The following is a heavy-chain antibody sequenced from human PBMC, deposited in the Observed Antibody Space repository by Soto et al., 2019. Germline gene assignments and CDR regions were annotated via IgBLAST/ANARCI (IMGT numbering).Heavy chain of an antibody. V-gene: IGHV1-18*01. CDR2: ISAYNGNT. J-gene: IGHJ6*02. Sequence: ASGKVSCKASGYTFTSYRISWVRQAPGQGLEWMGWISAYNGNTNYAQKLQGRVTMTTDTSTSTAYMELRSLRSDDTAVYYCARETETENDYYYGMDVWGQGTTVTVSS. CDR1: GYTFTSYR. CDR3: ARETETENDYYYGMDV.